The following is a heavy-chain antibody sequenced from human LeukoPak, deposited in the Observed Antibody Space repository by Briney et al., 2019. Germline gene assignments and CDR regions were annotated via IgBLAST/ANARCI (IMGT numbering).Heavy chain of an antibody. V-gene: IGHV3-23*01. J-gene: IGHJ5*02. CDR1: GFTFSSYA. CDR3: TRLGGGSPDLIIVPGANKLKWYDP. Sequence: GGSLRLSCAASGFTFSSYAMSWVRQAPGKGLEWVSAINSAGSTYYGDSVRGRFTISRDNSKNVLHLQMNSLKIEDTALYHCTRLGGGSPDLIIVPGANKLKWYDPWGQGTLVTVSS. D-gene: IGHD2-2*01. CDR2: INSAGST.